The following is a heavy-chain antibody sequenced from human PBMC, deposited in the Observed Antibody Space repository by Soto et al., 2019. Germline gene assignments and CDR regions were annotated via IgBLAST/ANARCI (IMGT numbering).Heavy chain of an antibody. CDR1: GFSLNTRDVG. V-gene: IGHV2-5*02. Sequence: QITLNESGPALVKPTQTLTLTCTFSGFSLNTRDVGVSWIRQPPGKALEWLGVVYWDDDTTYSPSLKSRLTITKDTPKNQVVLRMTKMDPVDTATYYCAHCRGGVASFWGQGTLVTVSS. CDR2: VYWDDDT. J-gene: IGHJ4*02. D-gene: IGHD3-16*01. CDR3: AHCRGGVASF.